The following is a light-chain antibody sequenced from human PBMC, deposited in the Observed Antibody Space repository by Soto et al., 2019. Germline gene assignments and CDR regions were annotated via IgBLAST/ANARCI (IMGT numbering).Light chain of an antibody. Sequence: QSVLTQPPSASGTPGQRVTISCSGSSSNIGSNYVYWYQQLPGTVPQLLIYRNSERPSGVPDRFSGSKSGTSASPAISGLRSEDEADYYCAAWDDSLSGVVFGGGTKVTVL. CDR3: AAWDDSLSGVV. CDR1: SSNIGSNY. J-gene: IGLJ2*01. CDR2: RNS. V-gene: IGLV1-47*01.